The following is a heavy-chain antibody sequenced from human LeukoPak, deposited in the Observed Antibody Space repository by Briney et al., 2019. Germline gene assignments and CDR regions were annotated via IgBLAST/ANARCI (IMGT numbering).Heavy chain of an antibody. CDR2: INHSGST. V-gene: IGHV4-34*01. Sequence: SETLSLTCAVYGGSFSGYYWSWIRQPPGKGLEWIGEINHSGSTNYTPSLKSRVTISVDTSKNQFSLKLSSVTAADTAVYYCARELRYFDWSYRGYFDYWGQGTLVTVSS. CDR3: ARELRYFDWSYRGYFDY. CDR1: GGSFSGYY. D-gene: IGHD3-9*01. J-gene: IGHJ4*02.